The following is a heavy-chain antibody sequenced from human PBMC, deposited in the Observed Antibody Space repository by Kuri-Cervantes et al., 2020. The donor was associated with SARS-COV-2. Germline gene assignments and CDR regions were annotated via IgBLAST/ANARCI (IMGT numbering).Heavy chain of an antibody. CDR2: INPSGGGT. CDR1: GYTFTNYY. V-gene: IGHV1-46*01. CDR3: ARDRTTMTTGIGMDV. Sequence: ASVKVSCKASGYTFTNYYIHWVRQAPGQGLEWMGIINPSGGGTSYAQKFQGRVSVTRDTPTSTVYMELSSLRSEDTAVYYWARDRTTMTTGIGMDVWGQGTTVTVSS. J-gene: IGHJ6*02. D-gene: IGHD4-17*01.